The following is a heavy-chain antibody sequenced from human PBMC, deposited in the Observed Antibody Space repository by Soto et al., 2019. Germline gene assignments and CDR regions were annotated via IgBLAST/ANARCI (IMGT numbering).Heavy chain of an antibody. D-gene: IGHD2-15*01. CDR2: ISPIFGTA. V-gene: IGHV1-69*01. CDR3: AREECSGGSCYVVWFDP. Sequence: QVQLVQSGAEVKKPGSSVKVSCKASGGTFSSYAISWVRQAPGQGLEWMGGISPIFGTANYAQKFQGRVTITADESTITAYMELSSLRSEDTAVYYCAREECSGGSCYVVWFDPWGQGTLVTVSS. CDR1: GGTFSSYA. J-gene: IGHJ5*02.